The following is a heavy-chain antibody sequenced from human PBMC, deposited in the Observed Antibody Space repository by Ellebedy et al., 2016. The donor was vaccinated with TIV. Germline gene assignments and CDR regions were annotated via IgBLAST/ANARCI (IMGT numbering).Heavy chain of an antibody. CDR2: ISYDGSNK. D-gene: IGHD6-13*01. J-gene: IGHJ6*02. CDR1: GFTFSNYG. Sequence: GESLKISXAASGFTFSNYGMHWVRQAPGKGLEWLAVISYDGSNKYYPGSVKGRFTISRENAKNSLYLQMNSLRAEDTAVYYCAREKPAAGRDYFHYYGMDVWGQGTTVTVSS. V-gene: IGHV3-30*03. CDR3: AREKPAAGRDYFHYYGMDV.